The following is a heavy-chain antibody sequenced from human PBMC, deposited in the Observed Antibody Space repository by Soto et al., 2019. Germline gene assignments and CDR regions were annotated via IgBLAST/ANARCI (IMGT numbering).Heavy chain of an antibody. CDR1: GFTFSSYG. D-gene: IGHD3-16*01. J-gene: IGHJ6*02. V-gene: IGHV3-33*01. CDR3: ARDRAGLGYYGMDV. CDR2: IWYDGSNK. Sequence: GGSLRLSCAASGFTFSSYGMHWVRQAPGKGLEWVAVIWYDGSNKYYADSVKGRFTISRDNSKNTLYLQMNSLRAEDTAVYYCARDRAGLGYYGMDVWGQGTTVTVSS.